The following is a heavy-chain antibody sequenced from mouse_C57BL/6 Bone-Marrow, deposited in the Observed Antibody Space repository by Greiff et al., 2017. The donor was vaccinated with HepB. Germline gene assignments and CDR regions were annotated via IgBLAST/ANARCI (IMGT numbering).Heavy chain of an antibody. J-gene: IGHJ1*03. CDR1: GYTFTDYY. CDR2: IYPGSGNT. Sequence: QVQLQQPGPELVKPGASVKISCKASGYTFTDYYINWVKQRPGQGLEWIGWIYPGSGNTKYNEKFKGKATLTVDTSSSTAYMQLSSLTSEDSAVYFCARGDYYGSSYGWYFDVWGTGTTVTVSS. CDR3: ARGDYYGSSYGWYFDV. V-gene: IGHV1-84*01. D-gene: IGHD1-1*01.